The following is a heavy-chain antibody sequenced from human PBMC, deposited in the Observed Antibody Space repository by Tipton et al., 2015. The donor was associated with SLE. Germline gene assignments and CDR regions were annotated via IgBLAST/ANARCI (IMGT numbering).Heavy chain of an antibody. D-gene: IGHD2-8*02. CDR1: GFTFSSYA. V-gene: IGHV3-23*01. CDR2: ISGSGGST. J-gene: IGHJ4*02. Sequence: SLRLSCAASGFTFSSYAMSWVRQAPGKGLEWVSAISGSGGSTYYADSVKGRFTISRDNSKNTLYLQMNSLRAEDTAVYYCARYWTGKEHFDYWGQGTLVTVSS. CDR3: ARYWTGKEHFDY.